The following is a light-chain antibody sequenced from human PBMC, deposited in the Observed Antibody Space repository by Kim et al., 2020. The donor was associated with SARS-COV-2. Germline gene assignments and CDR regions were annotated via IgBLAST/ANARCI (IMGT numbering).Light chain of an antibody. CDR2: GKN. CDR1: SLRNSY. J-gene: IGLJ2*01. Sequence: LGQTGKITCQGDSLRNSYASGFQQRPGQAPILVMYGKNNRPSGIPDRFSGSFSGNIASLTVTGAQAEDEADYYCASRDTTGHLHVIFGGGTQLTVL. CDR3: ASRDTTGHLHVI. V-gene: IGLV3-19*01.